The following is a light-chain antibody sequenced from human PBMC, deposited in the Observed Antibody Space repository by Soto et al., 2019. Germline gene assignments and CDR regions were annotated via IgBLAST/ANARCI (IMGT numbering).Light chain of an antibody. Sequence: DIQMTQSPSNLAASVGDRITITSRASQSISSWLAWYQQKPGKDPKLLIYKASSLESGVPSRFSGSGSGTEFTLTISSLQPDDFATYYCQQYNSYSTVGQGTKVDIK. CDR1: QSISSW. J-gene: IGKJ1*01. V-gene: IGKV1-5*03. CDR3: QQYNSYST. CDR2: KAS.